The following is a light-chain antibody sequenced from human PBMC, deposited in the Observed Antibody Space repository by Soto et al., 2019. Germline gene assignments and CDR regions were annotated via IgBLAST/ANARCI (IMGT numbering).Light chain of an antibody. J-gene: IGKJ1*01. V-gene: IGKV1-5*03. CDR3: QQYNIYSWT. Sequence: DIQMTQTPSTLSGSVGDRVTITSRASQSISNWLAWYQQRPGKAPKLLIYKASTLESGVPSRFSGSGPGTEFTLTISSLQPDDFATYYCQQYNIYSWTVGQGTKVDIK. CDR1: QSISNW. CDR2: KAS.